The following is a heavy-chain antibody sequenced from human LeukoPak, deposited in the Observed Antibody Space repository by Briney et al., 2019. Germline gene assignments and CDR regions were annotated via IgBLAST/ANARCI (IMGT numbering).Heavy chain of an antibody. V-gene: IGHV3-7*03. CDR2: INKDGSEE. Sequence: PGGSLRLSCAASGFTFSDFYVSWVRQAPGKGLEWVANINKDGSEEKYVDSVKGRFTIPRDNAKNSLYLQMSSLRADDTAVYYCARWPHCQDFWGRGTRVTVSS. J-gene: IGHJ4*02. CDR3: ARWPHCQDF. CDR1: GFTFSDFY.